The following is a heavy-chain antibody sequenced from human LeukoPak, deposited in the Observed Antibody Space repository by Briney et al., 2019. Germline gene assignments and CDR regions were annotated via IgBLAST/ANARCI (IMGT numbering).Heavy chain of an antibody. CDR2: ILTSGST. Sequence: SETLCLTCTVSGGSISIHYWSWIRQPAGKGLEWIGRILTSGSTDYNPCLKSRVTMSVDTSKNQFSLTLTSVTAADTAVYYCAREPTQSAYGTPYDDYWGQGMLVTVSS. CDR3: AREPTQSAYGTPYDDY. CDR1: GGSISIHY. J-gene: IGHJ4*02. V-gene: IGHV4-4*07. D-gene: IGHD5-12*01.